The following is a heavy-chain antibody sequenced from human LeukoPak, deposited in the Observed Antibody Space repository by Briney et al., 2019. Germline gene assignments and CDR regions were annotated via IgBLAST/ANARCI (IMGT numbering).Heavy chain of an antibody. CDR2: IYYSGST. Sequence: AGATLSLTWTVSGVSISRYYWSWIRQPPGKGLELIGFIYYSGSTNYKPSLKGRFTISRDTSKNQLSLKMSSVTAADTAVYYCARFSVAAAGTGWFDSWGQGTLVTVSA. D-gene: IGHD6-13*01. CDR1: GVSISRYY. V-gene: IGHV4-59*01. J-gene: IGHJ5*01. CDR3: ARFSVAAAGTGWFDS.